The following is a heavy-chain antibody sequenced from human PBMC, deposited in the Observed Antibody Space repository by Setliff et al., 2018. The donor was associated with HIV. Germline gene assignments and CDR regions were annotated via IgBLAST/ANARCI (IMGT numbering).Heavy chain of an antibody. D-gene: IGHD2-21*02. Sequence: GASVKVSCKASGYDFSSYSMMWVRQTPGQGLEWLGWISGLTGEVRLAKEFQGRVTLTTSAYTAYMELKSLRSEDRGVYYCSRGGLGFLDWCLPDSWGQGTLVTVFS. V-gene: IGHV1-18*04. CDR1: GYDFSSYS. CDR2: ISGLTGEV. CDR3: SRGGLGFLDWCLPDS. J-gene: IGHJ4*02.